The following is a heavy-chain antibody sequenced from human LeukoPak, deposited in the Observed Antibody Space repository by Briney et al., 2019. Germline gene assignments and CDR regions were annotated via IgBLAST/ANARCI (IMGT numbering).Heavy chain of an antibody. J-gene: IGHJ5*02. D-gene: IGHD2-21*01. CDR2: IYSGGST. CDR3: ARIRRFPNWFDP. CDR1: GFTFDDYG. V-gene: IGHV3-66*01. Sequence: GGSLRLSCAASGFTFDDYGMSWVRQAPGKGLEWVSVIYSGGSTYYAGSVKGRFTISRDNSKNTLYLQMNSLRAEDTAVYYCARIRRFPNWFDPWGQGTLVTVSS.